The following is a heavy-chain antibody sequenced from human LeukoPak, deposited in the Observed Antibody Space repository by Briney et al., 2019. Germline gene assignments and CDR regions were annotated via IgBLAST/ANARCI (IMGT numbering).Heavy chain of an antibody. Sequence: GASVKVSCKASGYTFTGYYMHWVRQAPGQGLEWMGWISAYNGNTNYAQKLQGRVTMTRNTSISTAYMELSSLRSEDTAVYYCARGSSPVVAATVTGVWGQGTTVTVSS. D-gene: IGHD2-15*01. V-gene: IGHV1-8*02. CDR1: GYTFTGYY. CDR3: ARGSSPVVAATVTGV. J-gene: IGHJ6*02. CDR2: ISAYNGNT.